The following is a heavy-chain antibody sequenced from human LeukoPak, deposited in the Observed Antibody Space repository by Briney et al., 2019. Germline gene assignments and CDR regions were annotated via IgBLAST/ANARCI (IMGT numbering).Heavy chain of an antibody. V-gene: IGHV4-4*07. J-gene: IGHJ4*02. Sequence: SETLSLTCTVSGGSISSYYWSWIRQPAGKGLGWIGRIYTSGSTNYNPSLKSRVTMSLDTSKNQLSLKLSSVTAADTAVYYCARQGSYGDYMLVDYWGQGILVTVSS. CDR1: GGSISSYY. CDR2: IYTSGST. CDR3: ARQGSYGDYMLVDY. D-gene: IGHD4-17*01.